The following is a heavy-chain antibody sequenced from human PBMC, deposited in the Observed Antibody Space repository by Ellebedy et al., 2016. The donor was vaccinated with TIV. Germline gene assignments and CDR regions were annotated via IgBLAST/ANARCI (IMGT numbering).Heavy chain of an antibody. CDR1: GFTLTGYW. D-gene: IGHD5-18*01. V-gene: IGHV3-74*01. CDR2: INSDGNSP. J-gene: IGHJ4*02. Sequence: GESLKISCVASGFTLTGYWVHWVRQAPGKGLVWVSRINSDGNSPTYADSVKGRFTISRDDAKNTVYLQMNNLRTEDTAVYFCARGYNNHFDYWGQGTLVTVSS. CDR3: ARGYNNHFDY.